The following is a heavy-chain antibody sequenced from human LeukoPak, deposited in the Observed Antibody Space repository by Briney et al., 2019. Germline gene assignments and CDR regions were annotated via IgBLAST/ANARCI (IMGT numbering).Heavy chain of an antibody. Sequence: GGSLRLSCVASGFTFTSYWMNWVRQTPGKGLEWVANIKQDGSEKYYVDSVKGRFTISRDNVKKSLYLQMNSLRAEDTAVYYCATIVVVSSSLEDYWGQGTLVTVSS. CDR3: ATIVVVSSSLEDY. V-gene: IGHV3-7*03. J-gene: IGHJ4*02. CDR2: IKQDGSEK. D-gene: IGHD3-22*01. CDR1: GFTFTSYW.